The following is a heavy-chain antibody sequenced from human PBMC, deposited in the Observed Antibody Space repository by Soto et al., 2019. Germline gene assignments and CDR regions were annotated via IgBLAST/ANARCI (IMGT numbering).Heavy chain of an antibody. V-gene: IGHV1-8*01. J-gene: IGHJ4*02. Sequence: QVQLVQSGAEVKKPGASVKVSCKASGYTFSDHDINWVRQATGQGPEWLGWMNPNSGDTGYAQNYQGRVTMTRDNSIRTAYMELSRLRSEDPAVYYCARVGGNWNDDYFDYWGQGTLVTVSS. CDR3: ARVGGNWNDDYFDY. D-gene: IGHD1-1*01. CDR2: MNPNSGDT. CDR1: GYTFSDHD.